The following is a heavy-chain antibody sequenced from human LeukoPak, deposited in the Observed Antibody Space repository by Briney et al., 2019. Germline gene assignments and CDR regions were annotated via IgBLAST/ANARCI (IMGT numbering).Heavy chain of an antibody. V-gene: IGHV4-34*01. CDR2: INHSGST. CDR3: ARLGMGLDY. J-gene: IGHJ4*02. Sequence: PSESLSLTCAVYGGSFSGYYWSWIRQPPGKGLEWIGEINHSGSTNYNPSLKSRVTISVDTSKNQFSLKLSSVTAADTAVYYCARLGMGLDYWGQGTLVTVSS. D-gene: IGHD3-16*01. CDR1: GGSFSGYY.